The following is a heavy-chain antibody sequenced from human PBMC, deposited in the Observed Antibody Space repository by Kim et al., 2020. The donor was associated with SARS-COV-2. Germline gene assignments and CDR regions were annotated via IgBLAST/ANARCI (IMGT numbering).Heavy chain of an antibody. CDR2: INPGGGVT. CDR3: ARRPTYGRGWIFDY. J-gene: IGHJ4*02. D-gene: IGHD6-19*01. Sequence: ASVKVSCKASGYTFTTYYMHWVRQAPGQGLEWMGMINPGGGVTTYAQTFQDRVTMTGDTSTNTFYMELSSLRSEDTAVYYCARRPTYGRGWIFDYWGQGT. CDR1: GYTFTTYY. V-gene: IGHV1-46*01.